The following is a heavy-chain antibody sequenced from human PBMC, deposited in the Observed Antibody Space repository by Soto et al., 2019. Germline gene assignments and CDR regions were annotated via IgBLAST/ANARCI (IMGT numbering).Heavy chain of an antibody. CDR2: ISGSGGST. V-gene: IGHV3-23*01. Sequence: GGSLRLSCAASGFTFSSYAMSWVRQAPGKGLGWVSAISGSGGSTYYADSVKGRFTISRDNSKNTLYLQMNSLRAEDTAVYYCAKRSSSWYDWYFDYWGQGTLVTVSS. D-gene: IGHD6-13*01. CDR3: AKRSSSWYDWYFDY. CDR1: GFTFSSYA. J-gene: IGHJ4*02.